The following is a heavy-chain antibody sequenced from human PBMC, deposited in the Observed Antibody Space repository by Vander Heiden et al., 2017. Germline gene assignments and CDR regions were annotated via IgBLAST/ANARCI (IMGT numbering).Heavy chain of an antibody. CDR2: ISDSAGTT. Sequence: EVQLLESGRGLVQPGGALRLSCAASGLTFSNYAMGWVRQAPGKGLEWVSAISDSAGTTYYADSVKGRFTISRDNSKNTLYLQVNSLRAEDTAVYYCAKEALLAGRPFDPWGQGTLVTVSS. D-gene: IGHD2-15*01. CDR3: AKEALLAGRPFDP. J-gene: IGHJ5*02. CDR1: GLTFSNYA. V-gene: IGHV3-23*01.